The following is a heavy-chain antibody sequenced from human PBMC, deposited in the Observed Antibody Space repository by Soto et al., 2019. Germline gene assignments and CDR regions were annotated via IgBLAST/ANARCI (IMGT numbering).Heavy chain of an antibody. Sequence: DVQLVDSGGGLVQPGGSLRLSCAASGFTFCNYAMSWVGKAPGKGLEWVSLVRATAGTTYYTDSVKGRFTISRDNSRKTVYLQMNSLRADDTAVYYCAKDRFAGGFDSWGQGTLVTVSS. V-gene: IGHV3-23*04. CDR3: AKDRFAGGFDS. CDR2: VRATAGTT. J-gene: IGHJ4*02. D-gene: IGHD3-16*01. CDR1: GFTFCNYA.